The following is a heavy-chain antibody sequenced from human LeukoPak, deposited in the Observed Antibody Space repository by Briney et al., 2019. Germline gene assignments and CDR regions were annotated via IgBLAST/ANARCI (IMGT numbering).Heavy chain of an antibody. D-gene: IGHD3-3*01. V-gene: IGHV1-2*02. J-gene: IGHJ5*02. Sequence: ASVKVSCKASGYTFTGYYMHWVRQAPGQALEWMGWNNPNSGGTNYAQKFQGRVTMTRDTSISTAYMELSRLRSDDTAVYYCARDRGRDYDFWSGYPGGYNWFDPWGQGTLVTVSS. CDR1: GYTFTGYY. CDR3: ARDRGRDYDFWSGYPGGYNWFDP. CDR2: NNPNSGGT.